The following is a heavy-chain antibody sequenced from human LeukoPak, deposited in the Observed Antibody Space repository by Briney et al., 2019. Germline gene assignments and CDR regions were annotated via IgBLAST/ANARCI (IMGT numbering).Heavy chain of an antibody. V-gene: IGHV4-59*11. CDR2: IGYSAST. D-gene: IGHD1-26*01. J-gene: IGHJ3*02. CDR3: ARDSRRELLHAFDI. Sequence: SETLSLTCTVSGGSISSHYWSWVRQPPGKGLEWIAYIGYSASTNYNPSLKSRVTISVDTSKNQFSLKLSSVTAADTAVYYCARDSRRELLHAFDIWGQGTMVTVSS. CDR1: GGSISSHY.